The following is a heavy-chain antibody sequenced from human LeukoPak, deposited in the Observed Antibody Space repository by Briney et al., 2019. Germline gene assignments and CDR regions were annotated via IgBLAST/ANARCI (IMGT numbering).Heavy chain of an antibody. V-gene: IGHV3-30*02. D-gene: IGHD6-19*01. Sequence: GGSLRLSCAASGFTFRTYGMHWVRQAPGKGLEWVAFIRYDGSNTYYADSVKGRFTISRDNSKNTLYLQMNSLRAEDTAVYYCAKGWAVAGLCDYWGQGTLVTVSS. CDR3: AKGWAVAGLCDY. CDR1: GFTFRTYG. CDR2: IRYDGSNT. J-gene: IGHJ4*02.